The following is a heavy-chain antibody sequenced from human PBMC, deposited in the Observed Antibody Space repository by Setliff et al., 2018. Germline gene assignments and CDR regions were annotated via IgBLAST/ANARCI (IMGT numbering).Heavy chain of an antibody. V-gene: IGHV4-61*02. CDR3: ARHLWGRWMATSSDYFDY. Sequence: SETLSLTCTVSGDSITSGSDSWNWIRQPAGKGLQWIGRVYPTGSTNYDPDLRSRVTMSVDTSKNQFSLMLTSVTAADTAMYYCARHLWGRWMATSSDYFDYWGQGSLVTVSS. CDR1: GDSITSGSDS. J-gene: IGHJ4*02. D-gene: IGHD5-12*01. CDR2: VYPTGST.